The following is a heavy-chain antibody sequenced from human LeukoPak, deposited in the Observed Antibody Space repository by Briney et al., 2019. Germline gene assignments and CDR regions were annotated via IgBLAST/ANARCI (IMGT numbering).Heavy chain of an antibody. CDR1: GVTVSSNY. J-gene: IGHJ4*02. V-gene: IGHV3-66*01. CDR2: IYSDGST. D-gene: IGHD5-12*01. Sequence: TGGSLRLSCAASGVTVSSNYMNWVRQAPGKGLEWVSIIYSDGSTYYAESVEGRFTISRDNSKNTLYLQMNSLRAEDTAVYYCAGGRLRANFDYWGQGTLVTVSS. CDR3: AGGRLRANFDY.